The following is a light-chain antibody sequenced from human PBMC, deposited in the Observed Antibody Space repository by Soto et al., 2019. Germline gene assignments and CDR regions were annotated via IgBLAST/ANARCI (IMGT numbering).Light chain of an antibody. V-gene: IGLV1-47*01. Sequence: QSELTQPPSASWTPGQRVTISCSGTTSNIGTNYVYWYQQLPGTAPKLLIYRDHERPSGVPDRFSGSKSDTSASLAISGLRSEDEGDYYCAAWDDSLNVRLFGGGTKVTVL. CDR2: RDH. J-gene: IGLJ3*02. CDR3: AAWDDSLNVRL. CDR1: TSNIGTNY.